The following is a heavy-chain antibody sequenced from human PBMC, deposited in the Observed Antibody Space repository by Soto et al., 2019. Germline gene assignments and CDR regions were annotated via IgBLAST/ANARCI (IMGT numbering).Heavy chain of an antibody. CDR2: TYYRSKWYN. D-gene: IGHD2-15*01. CDR1: GDSVSSNSAA. V-gene: IGHV6-1*01. J-gene: IGHJ6*02. Sequence: PSHTLSITCAIYGDSVSSNSAAWNWIRQSPSRGLEWLGRTYYRSKWYNDYAVSVKSRITINPDTSKNQFSLQLNSVTPEDTAVFYCPRADSPIVVAAADYGMYGWGPRATVTV. CDR3: PRADSPIVVAAADYGMYG.